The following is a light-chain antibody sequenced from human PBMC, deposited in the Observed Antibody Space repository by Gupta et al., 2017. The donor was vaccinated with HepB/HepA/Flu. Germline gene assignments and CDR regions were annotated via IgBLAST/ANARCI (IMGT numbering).Light chain of an antibody. V-gene: IGKV1-17*01. CDR2: ATS. CDR3: LQYHSYPRT. CDR1: QGIRND. Sequence: DIQMTQPPSSLSASVGDRVTITCRASQGIRNDLGWCQQKPGIAPKRLIYATSILLSGVPSRFSGSGSGTEFTLTITSLQPEDFAASYCLQYHSYPRTFGQGTKVEIK. J-gene: IGKJ1*01.